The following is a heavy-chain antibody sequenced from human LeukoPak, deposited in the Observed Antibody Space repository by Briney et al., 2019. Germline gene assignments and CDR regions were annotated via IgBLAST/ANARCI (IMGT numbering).Heavy chain of an antibody. Sequence: KPSETLSLTCTVSGGSISSYYWSWIRQPPGKGLEWIGYIYYSGSTNYNPSLKSRVTISVDTSKNQFSLKLSSVTAADTAVYLCASTNPSDWFDPWGQGTLVTVSS. J-gene: IGHJ5*02. CDR3: ASTNPSDWFDP. D-gene: IGHD2-2*01. V-gene: IGHV4-59*08. CDR2: IYYSGST. CDR1: GGSISSYY.